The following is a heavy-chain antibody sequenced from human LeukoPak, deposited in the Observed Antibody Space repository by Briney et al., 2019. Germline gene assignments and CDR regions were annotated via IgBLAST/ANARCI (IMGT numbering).Heavy chain of an antibody. CDR3: ARDFDYGDYGGYFDY. D-gene: IGHD4-17*01. Sequence: SVKVSCKAPGGTFSSYAISWVRQAPGQGLEWMGRIIPIFGIANYARKFQGRVTITADKSTSTAYMELSSLRSEDTAVYYCARDFDYGDYGGYFDYWGQGTLVTVSS. CDR1: GGTFSSYA. V-gene: IGHV1-69*04. J-gene: IGHJ4*02. CDR2: IIPIFGIA.